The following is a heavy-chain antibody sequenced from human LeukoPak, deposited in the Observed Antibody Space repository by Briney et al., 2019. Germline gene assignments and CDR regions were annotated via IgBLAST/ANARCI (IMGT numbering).Heavy chain of an antibody. CDR1: GFIFSSYN. J-gene: IGHJ5*02. CDR2: ILYDGSKK. V-gene: IGHV3-30*03. D-gene: IGHD6-19*01. CDR3: ATQSSGCPYH. Sequence: GGSLRLSCAASGFIFSSYNMHWVRQAPGKGLEWVAAILYDGSKKYYADSVKGRFSVYRDNAKNTLYLQMNSLRAEDTAVYYCATQSSGCPYHWGQGTLVTVSS.